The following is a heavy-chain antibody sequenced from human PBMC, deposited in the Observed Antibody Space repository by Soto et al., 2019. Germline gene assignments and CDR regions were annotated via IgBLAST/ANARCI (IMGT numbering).Heavy chain of an antibody. V-gene: IGHV4-30-4*01. CDR1: GGSISSGDYY. D-gene: IGHD3-22*01. Sequence: SETLSLTCTVSGGSISSGDYYWSWIRQPPGKGLEWTGYIYYSGSTYYNPSLKSRVTISVDTSKNQFSLKLSSVTAADTAVYYCARDPREYYDSTGYYYYGMYVWGQGTTVTVSS. CDR3: ARDPREYYDSTGYYYYGMYV. J-gene: IGHJ6*02. CDR2: IYYSGST.